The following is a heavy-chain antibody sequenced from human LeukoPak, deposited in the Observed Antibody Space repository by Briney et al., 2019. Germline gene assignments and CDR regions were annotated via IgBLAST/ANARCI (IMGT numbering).Heavy chain of an antibody. V-gene: IGHV3-48*01. CDR3: ARDRSSSAGYFDY. Sequence: GGSLRLSCAASGFTFSSYWMHWVRQAPGKGLEWVSYISSSSSTIYYADSVKGRFTISRDNAKNSLYLQMNSLRAEDTAVYYCARDRSSSAGYFDYWGQGTLVTVSS. J-gene: IGHJ4*02. CDR2: ISSSSSTI. CDR1: GFTFSSYW. D-gene: IGHD6-6*01.